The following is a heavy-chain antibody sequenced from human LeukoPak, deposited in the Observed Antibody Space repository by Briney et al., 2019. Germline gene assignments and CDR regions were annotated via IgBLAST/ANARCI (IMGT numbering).Heavy chain of an antibody. J-gene: IGHJ1*01. V-gene: IGHV4-59*12. Sequence: PSETLSLTCTVSGGSISSYYWSWIRQPPGKGLEWIGYIYYSGSTNFNLSLKSRVTISVDTSKNQFSLKLSSVTAADTAVYYCARGSSWYRGEYFQHWGQGTLVTVSS. CDR3: ARGSSWYRGEYFQH. CDR1: GGSISSYY. CDR2: IYYSGST. D-gene: IGHD6-13*01.